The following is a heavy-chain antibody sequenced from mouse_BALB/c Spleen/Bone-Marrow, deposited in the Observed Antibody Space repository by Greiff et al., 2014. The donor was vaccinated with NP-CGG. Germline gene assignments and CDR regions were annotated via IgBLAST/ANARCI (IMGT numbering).Heavy chain of an antibody. D-gene: IGHD2-3*01. CDR1: GYSITSGYY. J-gene: IGHJ4*01. CDR3: AREWIYDGYWDYAMDY. Sequence: EVQLVESGPGLVKPSQSLSLTCSVTGYSITSGYYWNWIRQFPGNKLEWMGYISYDGSNNYNPSLKNRISITRDTSKNQFFLKLNSVTTEDTATYYCAREWIYDGYWDYAMDYWGQGTSVTVSS. CDR2: ISYDGSN. V-gene: IGHV3-6*02.